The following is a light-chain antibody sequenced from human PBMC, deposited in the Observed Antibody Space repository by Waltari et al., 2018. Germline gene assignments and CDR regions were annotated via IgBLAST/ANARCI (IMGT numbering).Light chain of an antibody. Sequence: TARITCGGDNIGSYNVHWYQQKPRQAPVLVIFYDSDRPSGIPARFSGSNSGNTATLTITSVEAGDEARYYCQVWHPDIDPGVFGTGTEVTVL. CDR2: YDS. V-gene: IGLV3-21*04. CDR3: QVWHPDIDPGV. CDR1: NIGSYN. J-gene: IGLJ1*01.